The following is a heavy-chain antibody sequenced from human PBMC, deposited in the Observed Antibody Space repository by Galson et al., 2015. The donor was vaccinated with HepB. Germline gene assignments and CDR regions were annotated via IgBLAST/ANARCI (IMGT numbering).Heavy chain of an antibody. CDR3: ARDSVLETVNYYGSGSYDI. CDR1: GFTFSSYS. Sequence: SLRLSCAASGFTFSSYSMNWVRQAPGKGLEWVSYISSSSSTIYYADSVKGRFTISRDNAKNSLYLQMNSLRAEDTAVYYCARDSVLETVNYYGSGSYDIWGQGTMVTVSS. D-gene: IGHD3-10*01. V-gene: IGHV3-48*01. J-gene: IGHJ3*02. CDR2: ISSSSSTI.